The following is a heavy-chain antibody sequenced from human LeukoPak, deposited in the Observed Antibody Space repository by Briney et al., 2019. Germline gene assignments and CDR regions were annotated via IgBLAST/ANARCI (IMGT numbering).Heavy chain of an antibody. Sequence: SETLSLTCTVSGGSISSGGYYWSRIRQHPGKGLEWIGYIYYSGSTYYNPSLKSRVTISVDTSKNQFSLKLSSVTAADTAVFYCARTYCSSTSCYNVFDIWGQGTMVTVSS. D-gene: IGHD2-2*02. CDR2: IYYSGST. V-gene: IGHV4-31*03. CDR1: GGSISSGGYY. J-gene: IGHJ3*02. CDR3: ARTYCSSTSCYNVFDI.